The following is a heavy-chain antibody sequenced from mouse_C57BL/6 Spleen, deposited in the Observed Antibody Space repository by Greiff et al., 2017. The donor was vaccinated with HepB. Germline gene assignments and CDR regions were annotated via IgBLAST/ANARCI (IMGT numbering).Heavy chain of an antibody. D-gene: IGHD4-1*02. J-gene: IGHJ4*01. Sequence: EVQRVESEGGLVQPGSSMKLSCTASGFTFSDYYMAWVRQVPEKGLEWVANINYDGSSTYYLDSLKSRFIISRDNAKNILYLQMSSLKSEDTATYYCARGANWDVNYAMDYWGQGTSVTVSS. CDR3: ARGANWDVNYAMDY. V-gene: IGHV5-16*01. CDR2: INYDGSST. CDR1: GFTFSDYY.